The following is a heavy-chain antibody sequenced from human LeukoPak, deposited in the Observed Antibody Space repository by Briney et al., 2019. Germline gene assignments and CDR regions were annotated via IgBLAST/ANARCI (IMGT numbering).Heavy chain of an antibody. J-gene: IGHJ4*02. D-gene: IGHD2-15*01. CDR1: GFTFSDYW. V-gene: IGHV3-30*18. CDR3: AKDLARILDY. CDR2: ISYDGGNK. Sequence: GGSLRLSCVASGFTFSDYWMTWVRQAPGKGLEWVAVISYDGGNKYYADSVKGRFTISRDNSKNTLYLQMNSLRAEDTAVYYCAKDLARILDYWGQGTLVTVSS.